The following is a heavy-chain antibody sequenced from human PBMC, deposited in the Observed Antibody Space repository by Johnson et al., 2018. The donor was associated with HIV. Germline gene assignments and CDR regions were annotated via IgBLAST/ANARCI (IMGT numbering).Heavy chain of an antibody. J-gene: IGHJ3*02. D-gene: IGHD3-22*01. CDR1: GFTFTNAW. CDR2: IKSKTDVGTT. CDR3: ARDRPIAPFDI. Sequence: VQLVESGGDLVKPGGSLRLSCAASGFTFTNAWMNWVRQAPGKGLEWVGRIKSKTDVGTTDYAAPVKGRFTISRDDSKNTLYLQMNSLRAEDTAVYDCARDRPIAPFDIWGQGTMVTVSS. V-gene: IGHV3-15*01.